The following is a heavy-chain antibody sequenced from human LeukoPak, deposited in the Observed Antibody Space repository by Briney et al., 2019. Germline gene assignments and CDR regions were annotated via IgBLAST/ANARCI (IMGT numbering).Heavy chain of an antibody. CDR3: ASPVD. CDR2: ISSSSSYI. J-gene: IGHJ4*02. Sequence: GGSLRLSCAASGFIFSSYVMTWIRQAPGKGLEWVSSISSSSSYIYYADSVKGRFTISRDNAKNSLYLQMNSLRAEDTAVYYCASPVDWGQGTLVTVSS. CDR1: GFIFSSYV. V-gene: IGHV3-21*01.